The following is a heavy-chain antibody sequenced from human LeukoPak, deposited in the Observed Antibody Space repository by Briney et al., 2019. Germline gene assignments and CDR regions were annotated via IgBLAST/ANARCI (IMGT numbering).Heavy chain of an antibody. CDR3: AREKFDS. CDR1: GFAFSNFA. Sequence: GGSLRLSCAASGFAFSNFAMHWVRQAPGKGLDWVAVVSYEGTIKYYTDSAKGRFSISRDNSDNIVSLQMNNLTTEDTATYYCAREKFDSWGQGTLVTVSP. J-gene: IGHJ5*01. V-gene: IGHV3-30*14. CDR2: VSYEGTIK.